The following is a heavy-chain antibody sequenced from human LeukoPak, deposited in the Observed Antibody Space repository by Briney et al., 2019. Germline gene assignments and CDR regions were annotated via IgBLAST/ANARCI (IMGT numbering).Heavy chain of an antibody. V-gene: IGHV3-7*04. D-gene: IGHD3-16*01. Sequence: GSLRLSCEGSGFNLSTYWMRWVRQAPGKGLECVANIKQDGTEKYYVDSVKGRFTISRDNAKNSLYLQMNTLRGEDTAVYYCTRGGGGRYFDYWGQGALVSVSS. J-gene: IGHJ4*02. CDR1: GFNLSTYW. CDR2: IKQDGTEK. CDR3: TRGGGGRYFDY.